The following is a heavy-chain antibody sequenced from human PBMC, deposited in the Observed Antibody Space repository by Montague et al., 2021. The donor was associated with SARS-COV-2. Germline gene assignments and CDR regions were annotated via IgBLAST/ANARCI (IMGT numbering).Heavy chain of an antibody. CDR3: AREGYGYNHYYYGMDV. D-gene: IGHD5-24*01. CDR2: IKQDGSEK. V-gene: IGHV3-7*01. CDR1: GFTFSSYW. Sequence: SLRLSCAASGFTFSSYWMSWLRQAPGKGLEWVANIKQDGSEKYYVDSVKGRFTISRDNAKNSLYLQMNSLRAEDTAVYYCAREGYGYNHYYYGMDVWGQGTTVTVSS. J-gene: IGHJ6*02.